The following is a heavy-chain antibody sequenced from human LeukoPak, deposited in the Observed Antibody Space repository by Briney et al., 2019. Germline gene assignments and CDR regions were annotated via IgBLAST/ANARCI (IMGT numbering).Heavy chain of an antibody. D-gene: IGHD3-16*02. Sequence: ASVKVSCKVSGGTFSSYAISWVRQAPGQGLEWMGGIIPIFGTANYAQKFQGRVTITADESTSTAYMELSSLRSEDTAVYYCARGTFSGSYRIPFDYWGQGTLVTVSS. CDR3: ARGTFSGSYRIPFDY. V-gene: IGHV1-69*13. CDR2: IIPIFGTA. J-gene: IGHJ4*02. CDR1: GGTFSSYA.